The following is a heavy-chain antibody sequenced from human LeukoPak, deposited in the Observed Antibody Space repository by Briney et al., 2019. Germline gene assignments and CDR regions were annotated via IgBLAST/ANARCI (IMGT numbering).Heavy chain of an antibody. Sequence: PGGSLRLSCAASAFTFSSYTMNWVRQAPGKGLEWVSSISSSSTYIYYADSVKGRFTISRDNAKNSLYLQMNSLRAEDTAVYYCARDRSPSAAVSADYWGQGTLVTVSS. J-gene: IGHJ4*02. CDR2: ISSSSTYI. CDR1: AFTFSSYT. CDR3: ARDRSPSAAVSADY. V-gene: IGHV3-21*01. D-gene: IGHD6-13*01.